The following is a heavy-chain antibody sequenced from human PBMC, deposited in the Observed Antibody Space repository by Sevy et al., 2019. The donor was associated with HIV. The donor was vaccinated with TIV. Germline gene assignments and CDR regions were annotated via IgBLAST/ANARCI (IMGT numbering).Heavy chain of an antibody. J-gene: IGHJ5*02. D-gene: IGHD2-2*01. CDR1: GGSISSGDYY. Sequence: SETLSLTCTVSGGSISSGDYYWSWMRQPPGKGLEWFGYIYYSGITYYNPSLKSRVTITVDTVRSQFSLKLSSVTAADTAVYYCAGYCISTSPHNWFDPWGQGTLVTVSS. CDR2: IYYSGIT. CDR3: AGYCISTSPHNWFDP. V-gene: IGHV4-30-4*01.